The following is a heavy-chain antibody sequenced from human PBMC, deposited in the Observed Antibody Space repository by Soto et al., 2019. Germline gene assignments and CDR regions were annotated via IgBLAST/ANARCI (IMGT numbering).Heavy chain of an antibody. CDR2: ISYDGSNK. Sequence: GGSLRLSCAASGFTFSSYGMHWVRQAPGKGLEWVAVISYDGSNKYYADSVKGRFTISRDNSKNTLYLQMNSLRAEDTVVYYCAKDHLYSSGYYYYGMDVWGQGTTVTVSS. CDR1: GFTFSSYG. J-gene: IGHJ6*02. V-gene: IGHV3-30*18. CDR3: AKDHLYSSGYYYYGMDV. D-gene: IGHD6-19*01.